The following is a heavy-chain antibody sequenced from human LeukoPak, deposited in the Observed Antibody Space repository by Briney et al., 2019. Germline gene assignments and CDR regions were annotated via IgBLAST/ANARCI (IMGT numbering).Heavy chain of an antibody. J-gene: IGHJ6*02. CDR3: AKASTIFGVLRNGMDV. Sequence: GGCLRLSWAASGSTFSSYAMSWVRQAPGKGLEWVSTISGSGGSTYYADSVKGRFTMSRDNSKNTLYLQMNSLRAEDTALYYCAKASTIFGVLRNGMDVWGQGITVTVSS. D-gene: IGHD3-3*01. CDR1: GSTFSSYA. V-gene: IGHV3-23*01. CDR2: ISGSGGST.